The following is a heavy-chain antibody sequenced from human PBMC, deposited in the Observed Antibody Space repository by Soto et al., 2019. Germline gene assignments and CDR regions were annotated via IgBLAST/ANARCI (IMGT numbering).Heavy chain of an antibody. V-gene: IGHV4-39*02. D-gene: IGHD3-22*01. CDR3: ARDRLLPDTMIVVKSYYFDY. CDR2: LYYSGST. Sequence: PSETLSLTCTVPGGSIISSNYYWGWIRQPPGEGLEWIGSLYYSGSTYYNPSLKSRVTTSVDTSKNQFSLKLSSVTAADTAVYYCARDRLLPDTMIVVKSYYFDYWGQGTLVTVSS. J-gene: IGHJ4*02. CDR1: GGSIISSNYY.